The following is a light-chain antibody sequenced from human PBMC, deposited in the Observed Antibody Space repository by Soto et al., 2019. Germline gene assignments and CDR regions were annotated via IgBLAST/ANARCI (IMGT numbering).Light chain of an antibody. CDR3: QQYASSPYT. J-gene: IGKJ2*01. Sequence: EIVLTQSPGTLSLSPGERATLSCRASQTVSSIYLAWYQQKPGQAPRLLIYGASSRATGIPDRFSGSGSGTDFTLTISRLEPEYFAVYYCQQYASSPYTSGYGTQLDMK. V-gene: IGKV3-20*01. CDR2: GAS. CDR1: QTVSSIY.